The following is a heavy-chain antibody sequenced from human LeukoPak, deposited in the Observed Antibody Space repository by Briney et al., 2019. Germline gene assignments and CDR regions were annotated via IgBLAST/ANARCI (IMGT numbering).Heavy chain of an antibody. CDR1: GYTFTSYA. V-gene: IGHV7-4-1*02. J-gene: IGHJ4*02. CDR3: ARSIAARKDPEFDY. D-gene: IGHD6-6*01. Sequence: ASVKVSCKASGYTFTSYAMNWVRQAPGQGLEWMGWINTNTGNPTYAQGFTGRFVFSLDTSVSTAYLQISSLKAEDTAVYYCARSIAARKDPEFDYWGQGTLVTVSS. CDR2: INTNTGNP.